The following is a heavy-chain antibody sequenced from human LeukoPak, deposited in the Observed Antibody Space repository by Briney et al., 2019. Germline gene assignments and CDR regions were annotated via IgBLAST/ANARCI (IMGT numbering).Heavy chain of an antibody. CDR1: GGTFSSYA. CDR2: IIPILGIA. V-gene: IGHV1-69*04. J-gene: IGHJ4*02. Sequence: SVKVSCKASGGTFSSYAISWVRQAPGQGLEWMGRIIPILGIANYARKFQGRVTITADKSTSTAYMELSSLRSEDTAVYYCARDRTPYYYDSSGYYAFDYWGQGTLVTVSS. D-gene: IGHD3-22*01. CDR3: ARDRTPYYYDSSGYYAFDY.